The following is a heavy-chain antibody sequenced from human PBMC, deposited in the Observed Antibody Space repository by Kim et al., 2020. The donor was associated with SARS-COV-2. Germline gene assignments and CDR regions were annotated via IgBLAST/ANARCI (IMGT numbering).Heavy chain of an antibody. CDR2: ISARGDKT. V-gene: IGHV3-23*01. J-gene: IGHJ4*02. D-gene: IGHD6-13*01. CDR3: AAVSKYTGTWYPLHY. CDR1: GFTFNNYA. Sequence: GGSLRLSCAASGFTFNNYAMSWVRQAPGKGLEWVLAISARGDKTYSADAVEGRFTISRDNSKNTLYMQMNSLRVEDTAVYYCAAVSKYTGTWYPLHYWGQGTLVTVSS.